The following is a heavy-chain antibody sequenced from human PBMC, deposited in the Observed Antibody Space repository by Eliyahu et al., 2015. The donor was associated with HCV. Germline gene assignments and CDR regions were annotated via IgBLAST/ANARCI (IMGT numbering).Heavy chain of an antibody. V-gene: IGHV1-2*02. CDR2: INPNSGGT. CDR3: ARGGFQRAIAAGH. Sequence: QVQLVQSGAEVKKPGASVKVPCXXSGYTFXGYXMHWVRQAPGQGLEWMGWINPNSGGTNYAQKFQGRVTMTRDTSISTAYMELSRLRSDDTAVYYCARGGFQRAIAAGHWGQGTLVTVSS. D-gene: IGHD6-13*01. CDR1: GYTFXGYX. J-gene: IGHJ4*02.